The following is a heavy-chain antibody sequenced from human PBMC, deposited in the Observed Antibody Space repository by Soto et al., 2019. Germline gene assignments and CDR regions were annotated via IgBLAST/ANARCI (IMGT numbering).Heavy chain of an antibody. Sequence: ASLKVSCKSSVYTFTSYYIHCVRPAPGQGLEWMGIINPSGGSTSYAQKFQGRVTMTRDTSTSTVYMELSSLRSEDTAVYYCARAPLKPYCSGGSCYENRDWFDPWGQGTRVNVSA. CDR3: ARAPLKPYCSGGSCYENRDWFDP. CDR1: VYTFTSYY. J-gene: IGHJ5*02. D-gene: IGHD2-15*01. V-gene: IGHV1-46*01. CDR2: INPSGGST.